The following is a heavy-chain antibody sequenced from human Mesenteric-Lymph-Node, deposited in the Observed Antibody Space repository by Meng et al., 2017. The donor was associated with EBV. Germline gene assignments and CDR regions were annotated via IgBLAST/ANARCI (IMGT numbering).Heavy chain of an antibody. V-gene: IGHV4-30-2*06. CDR1: GGSVNSGGYS. CDR2: VHHSGLT. D-gene: IGHD4-17*01. Sequence: QLQESRSGLVKPSQTLSLTCTVSGGSVNSGGYSWSWIRQSPEKGLEWIGYVHHSGLTYYNPSLETRVIISLERSKNQFSLKLTSVTAADTAVYYCAGGDYVNQFNYWGQGTLVTVSS. CDR3: AGGDYVNQFNY. J-gene: IGHJ4*02.